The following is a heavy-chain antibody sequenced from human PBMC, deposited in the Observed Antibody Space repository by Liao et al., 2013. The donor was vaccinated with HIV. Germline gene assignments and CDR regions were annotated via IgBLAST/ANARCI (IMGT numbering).Heavy chain of an antibody. J-gene: IGHJ4*02. CDR3: ARGTTWERALDS. D-gene: IGHD1-26*01. Sequence: QVQLQESGPGLVKPSETLSLTCTVSGGSISSGSYYWSWIRQPAGKGLEWIGRIYTSGSTNYNPSLKSRVTISVDTSKNQVSLEVTSVTAADTAVYYCARGTTWERALDSWGQGTLVAVSS. CDR2: IYTSGST. CDR1: GGSISSGSYY. V-gene: IGHV4-61*02.